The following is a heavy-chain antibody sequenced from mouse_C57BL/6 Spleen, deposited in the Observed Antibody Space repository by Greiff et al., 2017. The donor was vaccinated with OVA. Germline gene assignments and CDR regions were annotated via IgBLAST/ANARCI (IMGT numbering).Heavy chain of an antibody. J-gene: IGHJ3*01. CDR2: ISSGGDYI. CDR3: TRDANSPFAY. V-gene: IGHV5-9-1*02. CDR1: GFTFSSYA. D-gene: IGHD3-1*01. Sequence: EVKLVESGEGLVKPGGSLKLSCAASGFTFSSYAMSWVRQTPEKRLEWVAYISSGGDYIYYADTVKGRFTISRDNARNTLYLQMSSLKSEDTAMYYCTRDANSPFAYWGQGTLVTVSA.